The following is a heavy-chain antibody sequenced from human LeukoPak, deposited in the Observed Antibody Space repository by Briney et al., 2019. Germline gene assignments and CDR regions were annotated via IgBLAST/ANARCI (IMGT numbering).Heavy chain of an antibody. CDR1: GYTFTGYC. CDR3: ARDPTYSSSSQDNWFDP. J-gene: IGHJ5*02. V-gene: IGHV1-2*02. CDR2: INPNSGGT. Sequence: VASVKVSCKASGYTFTGYCMHWVRQAPGQGLEWMGWINPNSGGTNYAQKFQGRVTMTRDTSISTAYMELSRLRSDDTAVYYCARDPTYSSSSQDNWFDPWGQGTLVTVSS. D-gene: IGHD6-6*01.